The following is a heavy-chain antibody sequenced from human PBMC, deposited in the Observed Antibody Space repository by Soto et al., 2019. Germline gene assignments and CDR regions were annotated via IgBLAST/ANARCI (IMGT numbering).Heavy chain of an antibody. J-gene: IGHJ3*02. CDR1: GGSISSSNW. D-gene: IGHD3-22*01. V-gene: IGHV4-4*02. CDR2: IYHSGST. Sequence: SETLSLTCAVSGGSISSSNWWSWVRQPPGKGLEWIGEIYHSGSTNYNPSLKSRVTISVDKSKNQFSLKLSSVTAADTAVYYCARGGSSWQGVVITFGAFDIRGQGTMVTVSS. CDR3: ARGGSSWQGVVITFGAFDI.